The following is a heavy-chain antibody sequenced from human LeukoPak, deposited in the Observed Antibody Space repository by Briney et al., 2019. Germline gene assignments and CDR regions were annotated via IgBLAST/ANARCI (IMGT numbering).Heavy chain of an antibody. J-gene: IGHJ3*02. Sequence: PGGSLRLSCAASGLTVSSSYMSWVRQAPGKGLEWVSIIYNDGSTYYAGSMKGRFTISRDNSKNTLYLQVNSLRAEDTAMYYCARNILFAFDIWGQGTMVTVSS. V-gene: IGHV3-53*01. CDR2: IYNDGST. CDR3: ARNILFAFDI. CDR1: GLTVSSSY.